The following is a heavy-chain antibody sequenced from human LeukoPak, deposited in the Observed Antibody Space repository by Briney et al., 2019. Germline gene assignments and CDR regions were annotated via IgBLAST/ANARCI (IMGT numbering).Heavy chain of an antibody. D-gene: IGHD2-2*01. CDR2: IRYDGSNK. V-gene: IGHV3-30*02. Sequence: GGSLRLSCAASGFTFSSYGMHWVRQAPGKGLEWVAFIRYDGSNKYYADSVKGRFTISRDNSKNTLYLQMNSLRAEDTAVYYCASLIVVVPAAIRAYMDVWGKGTTVTVSS. J-gene: IGHJ6*03. CDR3: ASLIVVVPAAIRAYMDV. CDR1: GFTFSSYG.